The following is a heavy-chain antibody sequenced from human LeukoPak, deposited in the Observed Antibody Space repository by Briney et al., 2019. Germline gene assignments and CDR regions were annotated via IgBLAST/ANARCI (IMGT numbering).Heavy chain of an antibody. CDR1: GSSLISYY. V-gene: IGHV4-59*01. D-gene: IGHD3-22*01. CDR2: IYYNGSP. J-gene: IGHJ4*02. Sequence: PLETLSLTCTVSGSSLISYYWYWIRQPPGKGLEWIGYIYYNGSPNYNPSLKSRVTMSQDTSKNQFSLKLTSVTAADTAVYYCARDSRSYERSGYYHFDYWGQGSLVTVSS. CDR3: ARDSRSYERSGYYHFDY.